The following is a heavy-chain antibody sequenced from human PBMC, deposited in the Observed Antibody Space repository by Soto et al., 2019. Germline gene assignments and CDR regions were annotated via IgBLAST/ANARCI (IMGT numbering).Heavy chain of an antibody. J-gene: IGHJ4*02. CDR3: ARGGIVVVGAAPRPLDY. V-gene: IGHV3-21*02. CDR2: ISDSSTYI. D-gene: IGHD2-15*01. Sequence: EVQLVESGGGLVKPGGSLRLSCAASGFTFGSHSMFWVRQAPGKGLEWVSSISDSSTYIFYADSVKGRFAISRDNAENSLFLQMDSLRAEDTAVYYCARGGIVVVGAAPRPLDYWGRGTLVTVSS. CDR1: GFTFGSHS.